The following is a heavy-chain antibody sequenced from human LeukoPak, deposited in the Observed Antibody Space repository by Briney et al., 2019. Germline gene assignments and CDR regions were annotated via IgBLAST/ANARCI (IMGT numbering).Heavy chain of an antibody. J-gene: IGHJ3*02. CDR2: ISSSSSYI. CDR3: ARDQSIVLMVYARVTFDI. D-gene: IGHD2-8*01. Sequence: GGSLRLSCAASGFTFSSYSMNWVRQAPGKGLEWVSSISSSSSYIYYADSVKGRFTISRDNAKNSLYLQMNSLRAEDTAVYYCARDQSIVLMVYARVTFDIWGQGTMVTVSS. CDR1: GFTFSSYS. V-gene: IGHV3-21*01.